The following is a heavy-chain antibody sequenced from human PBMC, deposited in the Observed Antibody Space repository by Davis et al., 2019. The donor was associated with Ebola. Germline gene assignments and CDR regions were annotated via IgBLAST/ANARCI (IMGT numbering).Heavy chain of an antibody. V-gene: IGHV3-74*01. D-gene: IGHD6-13*01. Sequence: GESLKISCAASGFTFSSYAMSWVRQAPGKGLVWVSRINPDETTTTYADSVKGRFTISRDNAKNSLYLQMNSLRAEDTAVYYCARDGVRSWLYFDYWGQGTLVTVSS. CDR1: GFTFSSYA. J-gene: IGHJ4*02. CDR2: INPDETTT. CDR3: ARDGVRSWLYFDY.